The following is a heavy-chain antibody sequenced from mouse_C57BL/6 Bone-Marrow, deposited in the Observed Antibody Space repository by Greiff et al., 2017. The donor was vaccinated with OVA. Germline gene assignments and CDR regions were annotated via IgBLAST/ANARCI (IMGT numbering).Heavy chain of an antibody. CDR2: IDPEDGET. CDR3: ARPPYGNYPYYYAMDY. J-gene: IGHJ4*01. CDR1: GFNIKDYY. Sequence: EVQLQQSGAELVKPGASVKLSCTASGFNIKDYYMHWVKQRTEQGLEWIGRIDPEDGETKYAPKFPGKATITADTSSNTAYLQLSSQTSEDTAVYYCARPPYGNYPYYYAMDYWGQGTSVTVSS. V-gene: IGHV14-2*01. D-gene: IGHD2-1*01.